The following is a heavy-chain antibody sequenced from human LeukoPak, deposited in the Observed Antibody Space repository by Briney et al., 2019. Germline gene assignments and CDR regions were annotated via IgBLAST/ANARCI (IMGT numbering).Heavy chain of an antibody. CDR3: AKVAPTAVLFDY. V-gene: IGHV3-23*01. D-gene: IGHD1-26*01. CDR1: GFTFSSYG. CDR2: ISGSGGST. Sequence: GGTLRLSCAASGFTFSSYGMSWVRQAPGKGLEWVSGISGSGGSTYSADSVKGRFTISRDNSKNTLYLQMNSLRAEDTAVYYCAKVAPTAVLFDYWGQGTLVTVSS. J-gene: IGHJ4*02.